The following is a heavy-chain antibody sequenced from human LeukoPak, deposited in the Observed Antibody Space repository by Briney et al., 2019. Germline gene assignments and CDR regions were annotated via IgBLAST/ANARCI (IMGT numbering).Heavy chain of an antibody. Sequence: SETLSLTCTVSGGSTSSYYWSWIRQPAGKGLEWIGRIYTSGSTNYNPSLKSRLTISVDKSKNQLSLKLSSVTAADTAVYYCASGQATTHRDAFDIWGQGTMVTVSS. D-gene: IGHD1-26*01. J-gene: IGHJ3*02. CDR1: GGSTSSYY. V-gene: IGHV4-4*07. CDR3: ASGQATTHRDAFDI. CDR2: IYTSGST.